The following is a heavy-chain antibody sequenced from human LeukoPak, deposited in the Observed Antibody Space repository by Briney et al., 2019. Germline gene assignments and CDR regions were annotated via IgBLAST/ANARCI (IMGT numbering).Heavy chain of an antibody. Sequence: ASVKVSCKVSGYTLTGLSMHWVRQAPGKGLEWMGGFDPEDGETIYAQKFQGRVTMTEDTSTDTAYMELSSLRSEDTAVYYCATFGVVAATFDYWGQGTLVTVSS. CDR2: FDPEDGET. D-gene: IGHD2-15*01. V-gene: IGHV1-24*01. J-gene: IGHJ4*02. CDR3: ATFGVVAATFDY. CDR1: GYTLTGLS.